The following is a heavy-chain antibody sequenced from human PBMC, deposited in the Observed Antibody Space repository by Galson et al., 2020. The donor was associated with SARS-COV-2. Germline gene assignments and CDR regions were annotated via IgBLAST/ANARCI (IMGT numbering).Heavy chain of an antibody. CDR3: ARVYYGDKVDL. V-gene: IGHV1-2*02. D-gene: IGHD3-10*01. Sequence: ASVKVSCKASGYRFTDYYMHWVRQAPGQGLEWTGWINPNSGGAVIAQTFQGRLTLTTDTSITTAYLQLGSLTSADTAVYYCARVYYGDKVDLWGQGTLVAVSS. CDR2: INPNSGGA. CDR1: GYRFTDYY. J-gene: IGHJ5*02.